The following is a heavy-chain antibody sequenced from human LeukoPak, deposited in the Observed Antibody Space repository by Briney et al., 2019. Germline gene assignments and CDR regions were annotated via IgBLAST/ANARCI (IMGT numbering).Heavy chain of an antibody. CDR2: ISGSDGST. CDR3: EKDLGGSGDYRPY. CDR1: GFTFSNYA. V-gene: IGHV3-23*01. J-gene: IGHJ4*02. D-gene: IGHD2-21*02. Sequence: GGSLRLSCAATGFTFSNYAMSWVRQAPGKGLEWVSAISGSDGSTYYADSVKGRFTISRDNSKNTLYLQMNSLSAEDTAVYYCEKDLGGSGDYRPYWGQGSVVTVSS.